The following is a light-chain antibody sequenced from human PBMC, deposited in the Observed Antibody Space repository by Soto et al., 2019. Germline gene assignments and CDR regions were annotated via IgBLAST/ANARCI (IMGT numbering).Light chain of an antibody. Sequence: DIQMTQSPSTLSASVGDRVTITCRASQSISSWLAWYQQKSGKAPKLLIYDASSLESGVPSRFSGSGSGTEFTLTISSLQPDDSAAYYCQQYNSYPYTFGQGTKLEIK. CDR3: QQYNSYPYT. J-gene: IGKJ2*01. V-gene: IGKV1-5*01. CDR2: DAS. CDR1: QSISSW.